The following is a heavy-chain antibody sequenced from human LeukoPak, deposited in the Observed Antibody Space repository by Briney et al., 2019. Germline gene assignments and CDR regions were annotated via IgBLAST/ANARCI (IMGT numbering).Heavy chain of an antibody. CDR1: GGSISSYY. D-gene: IGHD2-2*01. V-gene: IGHV4-4*07. J-gene: IGHJ2*01. CDR3: ARGQYHLLYWYFDL. CDR2: IYSSGST. Sequence: SETLSFTCTVSGGSISSYYWSWIRQPAGKGLEWIGRIYSSGSTNYNPSLKSRVTMSVDTSKNQFSLKLSSVTAADTAVYYCARGQYHLLYWYFDLWGRGTLVTVSS.